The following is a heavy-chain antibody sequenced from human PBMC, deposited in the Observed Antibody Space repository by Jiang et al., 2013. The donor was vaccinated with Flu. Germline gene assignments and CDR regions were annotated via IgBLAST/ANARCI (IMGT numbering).Heavy chain of an antibody. CDR1: GYSFTSYW. J-gene: IGHJ5*02. D-gene: IGHD2-2*01. CDR3: ARSLGYCSSTSCFESWFDP. V-gene: IGHV5-51*01. Sequence: GAEVKKPGESLKISCKGSGYSFTSYWIGWVRQMPGKGLEWMGIIYPGDSDTRYSPSFQGQVTISADKSISTAYLQWSSLKASDTAMYYCARSLGYCSSTSCFESWFDPWGQGTLVTVSS. CDR2: IYPGDSDT.